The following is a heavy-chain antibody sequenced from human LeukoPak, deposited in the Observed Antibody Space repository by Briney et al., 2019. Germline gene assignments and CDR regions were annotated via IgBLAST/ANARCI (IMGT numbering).Heavy chain of an antibody. J-gene: IGHJ4*02. Sequence: GSSVKVSCKASGGTFSSYAISWVRQAPGQGLEWMGIINPSGGSTSYAQKFQGRVTMTRDTSTSTVYMELSSLRSEDTAVYYCARDLGIAARGTLDYWGQGTLVTVSS. D-gene: IGHD6-6*01. V-gene: IGHV1-46*01. CDR1: GGTFSSYA. CDR2: INPSGGST. CDR3: ARDLGIAARGTLDY.